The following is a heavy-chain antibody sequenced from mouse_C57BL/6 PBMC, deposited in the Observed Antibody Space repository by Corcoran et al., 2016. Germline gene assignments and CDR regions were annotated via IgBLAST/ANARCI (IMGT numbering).Heavy chain of an antibody. J-gene: IGHJ1*03. CDR3: ARSPLLLQGYFDV. CDR1: GFSLSTSGMG. D-gene: IGHD1-1*01. V-gene: IGHV8-12*01. CDR2: IYWDDDK. Sequence: QVTLKESGPGILQSSQTLSLTCSFSGFSLSTSGMGVSWIRQPSGKGLEWLAHIYWDDDKRYNPSLKSRLTISKDTSRNQVFLKITSVDTADIATYYCARSPLLLQGYFDVWGTGTTVTVSS.